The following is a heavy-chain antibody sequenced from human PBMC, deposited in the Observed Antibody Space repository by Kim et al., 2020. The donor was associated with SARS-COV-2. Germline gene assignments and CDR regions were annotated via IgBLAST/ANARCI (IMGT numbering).Heavy chain of an antibody. Sequence: YHPSLKSRVTISVDKSKNQFSLKLSSVTAADTAVYYCARDYYDSSGYLDYWGQGTLVTVSS. V-gene: IGHV4-4*02. D-gene: IGHD3-22*01. J-gene: IGHJ4*02. CDR3: ARDYYDSSGYLDY.